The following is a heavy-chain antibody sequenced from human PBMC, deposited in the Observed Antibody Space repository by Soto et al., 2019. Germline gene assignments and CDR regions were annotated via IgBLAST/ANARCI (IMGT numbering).Heavy chain of an antibody. Sequence: PGGSLRLSCAASGFTFRSYAMHWVRPAPGQGLGRVAVISYDGSNKYYADSVKGRFTIFRDNSKNTLYLQMNSLRAEDTAVYYCARDQERWNAINYYYGMDVWGQGTTVTVSS. CDR3: ARDQERWNAINYYYGMDV. CDR1: GFTFRSYA. D-gene: IGHD1-1*01. V-gene: IGHV3-30-3*01. CDR2: ISYDGSNK. J-gene: IGHJ6*02.